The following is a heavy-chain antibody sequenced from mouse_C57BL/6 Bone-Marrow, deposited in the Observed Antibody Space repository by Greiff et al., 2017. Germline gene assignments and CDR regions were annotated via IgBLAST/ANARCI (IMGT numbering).Heavy chain of an antibody. CDR3: ARRGGDYYGSGWAWFAY. CDR1: GYTFTNYW. D-gene: IGHD1-1*01. J-gene: IGHJ3*01. CDR2: LYSGCGYF. V-gene: IGHV1-63*01. Sequence: VQLQQSGAELVRPGTSVKMSCKASGYTFTNYWIGWAKQRPGLGLEWIGDLYSGCGYFLYSEKFKGKATLTADKSSSTAYMQFSSLTSEDSAIYCCARRGGDYYGSGWAWFAYWGQGTLVTVSA.